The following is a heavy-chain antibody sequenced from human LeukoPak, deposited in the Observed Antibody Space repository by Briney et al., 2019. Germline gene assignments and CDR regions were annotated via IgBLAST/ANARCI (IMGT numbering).Heavy chain of an antibody. CDR3: ARLRYDYVWGTYGNY. J-gene: IGHJ4*02. V-gene: IGHV4-39*01. D-gene: IGHD3-16*01. Sequence: PSETLSLTCTVSGGSISRSSYYWGWIRQPPGKGLEWIGSIYYSGSTYYNPSLKSRVTISVDTSKNQFSLKLSSVTAADTAAYYCARLRYDYVWGTYGNYWGQGTLVTVSS. CDR1: GGSISRSSYY. CDR2: IYYSGST.